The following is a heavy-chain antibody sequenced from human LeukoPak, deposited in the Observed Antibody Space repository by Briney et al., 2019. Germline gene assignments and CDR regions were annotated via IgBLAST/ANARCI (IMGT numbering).Heavy chain of an antibody. D-gene: IGHD5-24*01. CDR1: GFIVSSNY. V-gene: IGHV3-66*01. CDR3: ARGEMATISAFDI. CDR2: LYTDEST. J-gene: IGHJ3*02. Sequence: GGSLRLSCAASGFIVSSNYMSWVRQAPGKGLEWGSVLYTDESTYSADSVKGRFTISRDNSMNTVYLQMNSLRAEDTAFYYCARGEMATISAFDIWGQGTMVTVSS.